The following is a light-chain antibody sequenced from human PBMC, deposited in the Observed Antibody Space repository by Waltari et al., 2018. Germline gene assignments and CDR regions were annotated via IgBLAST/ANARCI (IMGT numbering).Light chain of an antibody. CDR1: QSVLYSYNNKNN. CDR3: QQYYSAPYT. V-gene: IGKV4-1*01. Sequence: DIVMTQSPDSLAVSLGERATINCKSSQSVLYSYNNKNNLTWYQQKPGQPPKLLIYWASTRESGVPDRFSGSASGTDVTLTISSLQAEDVAVYYCQQYYSAPYTFGQGTKLEIK. CDR2: WAS. J-gene: IGKJ2*01.